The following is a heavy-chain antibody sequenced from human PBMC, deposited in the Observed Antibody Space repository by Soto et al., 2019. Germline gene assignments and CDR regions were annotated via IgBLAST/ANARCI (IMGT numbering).Heavy chain of an antibody. CDR3: AREGFRGVMSYHGTDV. D-gene: IGHD3-16*01. Sequence: PGGSLRLSCAASGFTFSSYWMSWVRQAPGKGPEWVANIKQDGSEKYYVDSVKGRFTISRDNAKNSLYLQMNSLRAEDTAVYYCAREGFRGVMSYHGTDVWGPGTTVTVSS. V-gene: IGHV3-7*04. CDR1: GFTFSSYW. J-gene: IGHJ6*02. CDR2: IKQDGSEK.